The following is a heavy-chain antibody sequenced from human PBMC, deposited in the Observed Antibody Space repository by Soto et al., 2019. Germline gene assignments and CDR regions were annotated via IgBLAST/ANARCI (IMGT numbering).Heavy chain of an antibody. D-gene: IGHD3-9*01. CDR1: GFPFSDYY. CDR2: IGSSSSYT. CDR3: ARRRPTGYYNY. V-gene: IGHV3-11*05. Sequence: QVQLVESGGDLVKPGGSLRLSCAASGFPFSDYYMSWIRQAPGKGLEWVSSIGSSSSYTNYADSVEGPFTISRDNAKNSLYLQMNSLRPEDTAVYYCARRRPTGYYNYWGQGTLVTVSA. J-gene: IGHJ4*02.